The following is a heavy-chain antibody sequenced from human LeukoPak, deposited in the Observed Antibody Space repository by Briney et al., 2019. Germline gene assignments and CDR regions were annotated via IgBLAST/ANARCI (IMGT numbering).Heavy chain of an antibody. J-gene: IGHJ4*02. Sequence: GGSLRLSCAASGFTVSSNYMNWVRQAPGKGLEWVSSISSGSSYIYYADSVKGRFTISRDNAKDSLYLQMNSLGAEDTAVYYCARDRGYCSSTSCLNFDYWGQGTLVTVSS. V-gene: IGHV3-21*01. CDR1: GFTVSSNY. CDR3: ARDRGYCSSTSCLNFDY. CDR2: ISSGSSYI. D-gene: IGHD2-2*01.